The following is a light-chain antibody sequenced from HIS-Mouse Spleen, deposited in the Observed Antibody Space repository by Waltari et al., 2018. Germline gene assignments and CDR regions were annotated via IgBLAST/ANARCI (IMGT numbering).Light chain of an antibody. CDR2: DVS. J-gene: IGLJ3*02. V-gene: IGLV2-14*03. CDR3: SSYTSSSTWV. CDR1: RSDVSVYNY. Sequence: QSALTPPASGSGSPGQSITISCTGTRSDVSVYNYVAWYQQHPGKAPKLMIYDVSNRPSGFSNRFSGSKSGNTASLTISGLQAEDEADYYCSSYTSSSTWVFGGGTKLTVL.